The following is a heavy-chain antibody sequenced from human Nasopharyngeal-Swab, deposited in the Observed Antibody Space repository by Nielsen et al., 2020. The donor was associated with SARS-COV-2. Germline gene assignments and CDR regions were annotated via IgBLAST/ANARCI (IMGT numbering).Heavy chain of an antibody. CDR1: GYTFTNYP. Sequence: ASVKVSCKASGYTFTNYPINWVRQAPGQGLEWLGWIIPSNGRTYYVKRYQGRITTTTDTSTSTAHMELRSLTGDDTAVYYCARVPSLWGQGTPVTVSS. CDR3: ARVPSL. V-gene: IGHV1-18*01. CDR2: IIPSNGRT. J-gene: IGHJ4*02.